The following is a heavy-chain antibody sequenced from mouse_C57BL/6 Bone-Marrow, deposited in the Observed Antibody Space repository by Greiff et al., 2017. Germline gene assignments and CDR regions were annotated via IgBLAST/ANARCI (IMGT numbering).Heavy chain of an antibody. J-gene: IGHJ2*01. CDR3: ARSLYYGYFDY. D-gene: IGHD1-1*01. CDR2: INPSTGGT. V-gene: IGHV1-42*01. CDR1: GYSFTGYY. Sequence: VQLQQSGPELVKPGASVKISCKASGYSFTGYYMNWVKQSPEKSLEWIGEINPSTGGTTYNQKFKAKATLTVDKSSSTAYMQLKSLTSEDSAVYYCARSLYYGYFDYWAQGTTLTVSS.